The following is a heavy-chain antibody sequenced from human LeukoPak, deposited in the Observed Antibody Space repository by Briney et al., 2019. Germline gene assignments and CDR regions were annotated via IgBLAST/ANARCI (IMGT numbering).Heavy chain of an antibody. D-gene: IGHD7-27*01. J-gene: IGHJ4*02. Sequence: SETLSLTCAVSGGPFSGYFWSWIRQPPGKGLEWIGEINHSGSTNYNPSLKSRVTISVDTSKNQFSLKLSSVTAADTAVYYCARGQLGITFDYWGQGTLVTVSS. CDR3: ARGQLGITFDY. CDR1: GGPFSGYF. CDR2: INHSGST. V-gene: IGHV4-34*01.